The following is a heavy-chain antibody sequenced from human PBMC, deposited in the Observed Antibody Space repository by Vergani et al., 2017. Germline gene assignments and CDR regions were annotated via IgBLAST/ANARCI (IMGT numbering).Heavy chain of an antibody. J-gene: IGHJ4*02. CDR3: AGGVGVGREYYFDC. Sequence: QVQLVQSGAEVKKPGASVKVSCKASGYTFTGYYMHWVRQAPGQGLEWMGWINPNSGGTNYAQKFQGWVTLTRDTSISTAYMEVSRLISDDTAVYYCAGGVGVGREYYFDCWGQGTLVTVSS. CDR2: INPNSGGT. V-gene: IGHV1-2*04. D-gene: IGHD3-10*01. CDR1: GYTFTGYY.